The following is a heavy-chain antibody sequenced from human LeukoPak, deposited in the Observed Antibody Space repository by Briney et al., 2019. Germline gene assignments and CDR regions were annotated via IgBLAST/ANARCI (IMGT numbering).Heavy chain of an antibody. D-gene: IGHD1-1*01. CDR2: TQHDGDNK. Sequence: GGSLRLSCAASGFTLSSYAMHWVRQAPGKGLEWVAFTQHDGDNKYYADSVKGRFTISRDSSKNTLYLQMNSLRAEDTAVYYCARVSGTPYYYYYYMDVWGKGTTVTVSS. CDR3: ARVSGTPYYYYYYMDV. V-gene: IGHV3-30*02. CDR1: GFTLSSYA. J-gene: IGHJ6*03.